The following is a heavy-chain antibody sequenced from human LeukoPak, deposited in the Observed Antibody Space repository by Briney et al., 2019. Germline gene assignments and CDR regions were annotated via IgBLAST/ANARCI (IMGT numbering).Heavy chain of an antibody. CDR1: GYSISTGYF. CDR2: IFHSGST. V-gene: IGHV4-38-2*01. Sequence: PSETLSLTCAVSGYSISTGYFWGGIRQSPGKGLEWIGSIFHSGSTSYNPSLKSRVTLSVDTSKNEFSMTLTSVTAADTAIYYCASPRGTYMDYWGQGTLITVSS. CDR3: ASPRGTYMDY. J-gene: IGHJ4*02. D-gene: IGHD3-16*01.